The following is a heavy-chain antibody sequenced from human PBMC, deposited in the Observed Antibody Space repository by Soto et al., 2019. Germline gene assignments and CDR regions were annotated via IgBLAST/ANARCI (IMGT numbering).Heavy chain of an antibody. V-gene: IGHV4-59*08. J-gene: IGHJ3*02. CDR2: IYYSGST. Sequence: SETLSLTCTVSGGSISSYYWSWIRQPPGKGLEWIGYIYYSGSTNYNPSLKSRVTISVDTSKNQFSLKLSSVTAADTAVYYCARRERDDAFDIWGQGTMVTVSS. CDR1: GGSISSYY. CDR3: ARRERDDAFDI.